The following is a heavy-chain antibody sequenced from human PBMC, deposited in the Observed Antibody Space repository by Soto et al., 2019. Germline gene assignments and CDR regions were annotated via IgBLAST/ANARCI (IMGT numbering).Heavy chain of an antibody. D-gene: IGHD3-10*01. J-gene: IGHJ6*02. CDR1: GFTFSSYW. CDR3: ASRDITMVRGVYYYYGMDV. V-gene: IGHV3-7*05. Sequence: EVQLVESGGGLVQPGGSLRLSCAASGFTFSSYWMSWVRQAPGTGLAWVANIKQDGSEKYYVDSVKGRFTISRDNAKNSLYLQMNSLRAEDTAVYYCASRDITMVRGVYYYYGMDVWGQGTTVTVAS. CDR2: IKQDGSEK.